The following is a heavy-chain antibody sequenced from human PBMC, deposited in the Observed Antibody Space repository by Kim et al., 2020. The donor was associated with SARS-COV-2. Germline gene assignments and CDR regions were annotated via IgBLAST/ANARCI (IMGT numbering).Heavy chain of an antibody. J-gene: IGHJ1*01. CDR2: ISYDGSNK. D-gene: IGHD2-15*01. CDR1: GFTFSSYG. CDR3: AKGLPAGLLPNAEYFQH. V-gene: IGHV3-30*18. Sequence: GGSLRLSCAASGFTFSSYGMHWVRQAPGKGLEWVAVISYDGSNKYYADSVKGRFTISRDNSKNTLYLQMNSLRAEDTAVYYCAKGLPAGLLPNAEYFQHWGQGTLVTVSS.